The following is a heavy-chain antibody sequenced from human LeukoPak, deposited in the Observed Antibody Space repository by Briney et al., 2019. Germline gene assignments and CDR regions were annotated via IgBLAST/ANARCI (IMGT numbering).Heavy chain of an antibody. Sequence: SETLSLTCTVSGGSISSGGYYWSWIRQHPGMGLEWIGFIYHSGSTFYNPSLKSRVTMSVDTSKNQFSLKLTSVTAADTAVYYCARDDYYGSGSNAFEIWGQGTMVTVSS. CDR1: GGSISSGGYY. CDR3: ARDDYYGSGSNAFEI. V-gene: IGHV4-31*03. D-gene: IGHD3-10*01. CDR2: IYHSGST. J-gene: IGHJ3*02.